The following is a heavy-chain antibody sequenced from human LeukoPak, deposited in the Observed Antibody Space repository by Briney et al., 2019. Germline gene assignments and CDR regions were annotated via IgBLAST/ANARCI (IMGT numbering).Heavy chain of an antibody. CDR1: GFTFTNFE. CDR3: ARDGSSWSNWLDP. D-gene: IGHD6-13*01. V-gene: IGHV3-48*03. CDR2: ISYSGSTT. J-gene: IGHJ5*02. Sequence: PGGSLRRSCAASGFTFTNFEMNWVRQAPGKGLKWVSYISYSGSTTSYADSVKGRFAISRDNAKNTLYLQMNSLRAEDTAVYYCARDGSSWSNWLDPWGQGTLVTVSS.